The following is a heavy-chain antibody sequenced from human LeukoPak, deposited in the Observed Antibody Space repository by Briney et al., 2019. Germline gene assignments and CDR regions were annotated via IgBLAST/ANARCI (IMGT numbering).Heavy chain of an antibody. V-gene: IGHV6-1*01. CDR1: GDSVASNGAT. Sequence: SQTLSLTCAISGDSVASNGATWNWIRQSPSRGLEWLARTYYRSKWYSDYAVSVKSRMTINPDTSKNQFSLQLKSVTPEDTAVYYCARRSSSSSGWFDPWGQGTLVTVSS. D-gene: IGHD6-6*01. J-gene: IGHJ5*02. CDR3: ARRSSSSSGWFDP. CDR2: TYYRSKWYS.